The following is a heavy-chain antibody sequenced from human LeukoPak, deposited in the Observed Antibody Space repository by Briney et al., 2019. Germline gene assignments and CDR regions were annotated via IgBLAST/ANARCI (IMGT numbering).Heavy chain of an antibody. Sequence: SETLSLTCTVSGGSITSDTYFWTWIRQPAGKGLEWIGRIYSSGKTNYNPSLKSRVTISIDTSKNQFSLILSSVTAADTALYYCARAYDISGYLRGFDIWGQGTMATVSS. V-gene: IGHV4-61*02. CDR1: GGSITSDTYF. CDR2: IYSSGKT. CDR3: ARAYDISGYLRGFDI. D-gene: IGHD3-22*01. J-gene: IGHJ3*02.